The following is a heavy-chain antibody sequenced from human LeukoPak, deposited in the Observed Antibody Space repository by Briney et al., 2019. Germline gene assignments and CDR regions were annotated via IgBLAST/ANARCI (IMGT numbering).Heavy chain of an antibody. Sequence: QPGRSLRLSCAASGFTFSSYGLHWVRQAPGKGLEWVAVISYDGSNKHYADSVKGRFTVSRDNSKNTLYLQMTSLRAEDTAVYYCAGETVTIRGTDGFDIWGQGTMVTVFS. CDR3: AGETVTIRGTDGFDI. V-gene: IGHV3-30*03. D-gene: IGHD4-17*01. J-gene: IGHJ3*02. CDR1: GFTFSSYG. CDR2: ISYDGSNK.